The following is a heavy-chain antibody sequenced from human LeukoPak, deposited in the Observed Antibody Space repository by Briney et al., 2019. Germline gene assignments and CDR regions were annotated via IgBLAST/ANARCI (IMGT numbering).Heavy chain of an antibody. V-gene: IGHV3-23*01. CDR1: GFTFSSYA. D-gene: IGHD2-2*01. CDR3: AKGSSTSRPYYFDN. J-gene: IGHJ4*02. CDR2: ITDSGGDT. Sequence: GGSLRLSCAASGFTFSSYAMSWVRQAPGEGLEWISAITDSGGDTYHADSMKGRFTISRDNSKNTLYLQMNSLRAEDTAIYYCAKGSSTSRPYYFDNWGQGTLVTVSS.